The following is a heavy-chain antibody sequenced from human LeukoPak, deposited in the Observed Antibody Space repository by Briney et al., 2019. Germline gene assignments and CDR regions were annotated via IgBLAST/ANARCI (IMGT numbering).Heavy chain of an antibody. Sequence: GASKKVSCKASGYTFNSYVINWVRQAPGQGLEWMGWSSAHNGDTNYAQKLQARVTMTTDTSTNTAYMELRSLRSDDTAMYYCARGEIWSDYWGQGTLVTVSS. CDR3: ARGEIWSDY. CDR1: GYTFNSYV. D-gene: IGHD3-10*01. CDR2: SSAHNGDT. V-gene: IGHV1-18*01. J-gene: IGHJ4*02.